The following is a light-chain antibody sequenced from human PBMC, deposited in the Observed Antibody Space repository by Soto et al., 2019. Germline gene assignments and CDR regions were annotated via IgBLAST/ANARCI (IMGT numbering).Light chain of an antibody. J-gene: IGKJ2*01. CDR2: DAS. CDR3: QYYSSYSYA. V-gene: IGKV1-5*01. Sequence: DIQMTQSPSTLSASVGDRVTITCRASQLLSGWLAWYLQKPGKAPNLLIYDASTLQSGVPSRFSGSGSGTEFALTISSLQPDDFATYYCQYYSSYSYAFGQGTKLEIK. CDR1: QLLSGW.